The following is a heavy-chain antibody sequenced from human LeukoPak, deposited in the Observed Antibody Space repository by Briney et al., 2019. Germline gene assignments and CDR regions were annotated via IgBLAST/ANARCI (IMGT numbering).Heavy chain of an antibody. CDR1: GYTFTSYD. J-gene: IGHJ6*03. CDR3: ARGLVPVRFLEWRAVYYRDV. V-gene: IGHV1-8*01. Sequence: GASVTVSCKASGYTFTSYDINWVRPARGQGREWVGWMYLKRGNKDYVKKLQGRVTMTRNTSISTAYMELSSLRSEDTAVYCCARGLVPVRFLEWRAVYYRDVWGKGTTVTVSS. D-gene: IGHD3-3*01. CDR2: MYLKRGNK.